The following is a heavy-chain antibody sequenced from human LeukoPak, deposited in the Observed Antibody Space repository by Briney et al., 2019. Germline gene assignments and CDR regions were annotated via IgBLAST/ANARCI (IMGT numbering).Heavy chain of an antibody. CDR2: INPSGGST. CDR3: ARGVSNSASGLPTRYFDY. J-gene: IGHJ4*02. Sequence: ASVKVSCKASGYTFTSYYIHWVRQAPGQGLEWMGLINPSGGSTTYAEKFQGRVTMTRVMFTNTVYMEVSSLRSEDTAIYYCARGVSNSASGLPTRYFDYWGQGALVTVSS. V-gene: IGHV1-46*01. CDR1: GYTFTSYY. D-gene: IGHD5-12*01.